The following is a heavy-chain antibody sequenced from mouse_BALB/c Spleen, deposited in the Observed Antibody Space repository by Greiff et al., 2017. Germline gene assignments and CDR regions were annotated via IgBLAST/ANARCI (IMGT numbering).Heavy chain of an antibody. CDR1: GYSITSGYY. Sequence: DVHLVESGPGLVKPSQSLSLSCSVTGYSITSGYYWNWIRQFPGNKLEWMGYISYDGSNNYNPSLKNRISITRDTSKNQFFLKLNFVTTEDTATYYCGRGRGAWFAYWGQGTLVTVSA. CDR3: GRGRGAWFAY. D-gene: IGHD3-3*01. CDR2: ISYDGSN. V-gene: IGHV3-6*02. J-gene: IGHJ3*01.